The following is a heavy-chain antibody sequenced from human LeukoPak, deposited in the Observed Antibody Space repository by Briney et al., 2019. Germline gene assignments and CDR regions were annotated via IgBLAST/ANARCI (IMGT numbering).Heavy chain of an antibody. V-gene: IGHV3-9*01. J-gene: IGHJ5*02. CDR3: AKGRDKYQLLSKNWFDP. CDR2: ISWNSGSI. D-gene: IGHD2-2*01. CDR1: GFTFDDYA. Sequence: GGSLRLSCAASGFTFDDYAMHWVRQAPGKGLEWVSGISWNSGSIGYADSVKGRFTTSRDNAKSSLYLQMNSLRAEDTALYYCAKGRDKYQLLSKNWFDPWGQGTLVTVSS.